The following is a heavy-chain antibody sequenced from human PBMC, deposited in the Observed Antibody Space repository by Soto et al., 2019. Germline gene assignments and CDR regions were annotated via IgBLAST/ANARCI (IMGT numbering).Heavy chain of an antibody. Sequence: QVQLVQSGAEEKKPGASVKVSCKASGYTFTGYAMHWVRQAPGHRLEWMGWINAGNGNTKYSQKFQGRVTITRDTSASRTYMELSSLRSEDTAVYYCARAVAVAADFDYWGQGTLVIVSS. CDR3: ARAVAVAADFDY. V-gene: IGHV1-3*05. CDR2: INAGNGNT. CDR1: GYTFTGYA. D-gene: IGHD6-19*01. J-gene: IGHJ4*02.